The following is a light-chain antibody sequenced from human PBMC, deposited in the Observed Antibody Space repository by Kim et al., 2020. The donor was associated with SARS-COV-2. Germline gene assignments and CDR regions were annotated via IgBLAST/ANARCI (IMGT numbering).Light chain of an antibody. Sequence: GQSVTISCTGTSRDVGDYYYVSWYQQHPGKAPKLLIYDVTKRPSGVPDRFSGSKSGNMASLTISGLQADDEADYYCCSYAGTYSYVYGTGTKVTVL. CDR2: DVT. V-gene: IGLV2-11*03. CDR1: SRDVGDYYY. CDR3: CSYAGTYSYV. J-gene: IGLJ1*01.